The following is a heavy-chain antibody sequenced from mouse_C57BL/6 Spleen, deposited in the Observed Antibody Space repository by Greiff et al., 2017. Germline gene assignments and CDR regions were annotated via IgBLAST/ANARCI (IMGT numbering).Heavy chain of an antibody. J-gene: IGHJ2*01. D-gene: IGHD3-1*01. CDR1: GYTFTDYN. V-gene: IGHV1-18*01. CDR3: ARRAPQGPYFDY. CDR2: INPNNGGT. Sequence: EVQLQQSGPELVKPGASVKIPCKASGYTFTDYNMDWVKQSHGKSLEWIGDINPNNGGTIYNQKFKGKATLTVDKSSSTAYMELRSLTSEDTAVYYCARRAPQGPYFDYWGQGTTLTVSS.